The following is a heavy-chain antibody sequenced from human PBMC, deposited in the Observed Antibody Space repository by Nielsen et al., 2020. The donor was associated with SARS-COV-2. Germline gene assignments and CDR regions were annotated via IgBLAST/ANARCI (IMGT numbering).Heavy chain of an antibody. CDR2: IFYNGST. Sequence: PGKGLQWIGSIFYNGSTIGNTNYNPSLRSRVTISVDTSKTQISLRLTSVTAADTAVYYCTRSDYYGSGSYCFDYWGQGTLVTVSS. J-gene: IGHJ4*02. D-gene: IGHD3-10*01. V-gene: IGHV4-59*13. CDR3: TRSDYYGSGSYCFDY.